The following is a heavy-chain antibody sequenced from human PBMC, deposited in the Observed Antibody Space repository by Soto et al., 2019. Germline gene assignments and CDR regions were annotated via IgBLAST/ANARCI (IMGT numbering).Heavy chain of an antibody. Sequence: QVQLVQSGAEVMTPGASVKVSCKASGYTFSNFGLSWVRQAPGQGLEWMGCISGYNGNTNSAERFQGRVTMTTDTSTRTAYMEVRSLTSDDTAVYYCARDKGYGFGWSSSSGMDVWGQGTTVTVSS. D-gene: IGHD5-18*01. CDR1: GYTFSNFG. J-gene: IGHJ6*02. V-gene: IGHV1-18*01. CDR2: ISGYNGNT. CDR3: ARDKGYGFGWSSSSGMDV.